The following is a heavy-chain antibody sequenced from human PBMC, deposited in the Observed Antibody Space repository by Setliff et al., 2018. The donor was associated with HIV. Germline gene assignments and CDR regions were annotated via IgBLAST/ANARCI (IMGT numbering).Heavy chain of an antibody. Sequence: GGSLRLSCAASGFTFSRYGMHWVRQAPGKGLEWVAFISYDGSKKYDADFVKGRFTISRDNAKNSLYLQMNSLRAEDTAVYYCARASYYYDSSGWVDYWGQGTLVTVSS. CDR1: GFTFSRYG. V-gene: IGHV3-30*04. J-gene: IGHJ4*02. CDR3: ARASYYYDSSGWVDY. CDR2: ISYDGSKK. D-gene: IGHD3-22*01.